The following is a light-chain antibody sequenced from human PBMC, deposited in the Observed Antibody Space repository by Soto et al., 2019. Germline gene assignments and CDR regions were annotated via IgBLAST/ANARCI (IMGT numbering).Light chain of an antibody. CDR2: STN. CDR3: VLYMRSGISV. V-gene: IGLV8-61*01. Sequence: QTVVTQEPSFSVSPGGTVTITCGLNSGSVSTSNNPSWYQQTPGQTPRTLIYSTNSRSSGVPDRFSGSILGNKAALTITGAQADDESDYYCVLYMRSGISVFGGGTKVTVL. CDR1: SGSVSTSNN. J-gene: IGLJ2*01.